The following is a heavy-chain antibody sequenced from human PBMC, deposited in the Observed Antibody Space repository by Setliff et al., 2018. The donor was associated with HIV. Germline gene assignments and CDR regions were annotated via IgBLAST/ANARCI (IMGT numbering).Heavy chain of an antibody. CDR2: IIPNSAGT. CDR3: ARGGRFSAPGPXIWYYYYYMDV. V-gene: IGHV1-2*06. Sequence: ASVKVSCKASGYTFTGYFIHWVRQAPGQGLEWMGRIIPNSAGTNYAQKFQGRVTMTRDTSISTAYMELSGLRSEDTAVYYCARGGRFSAPGPXIWYYYYYMDVWGKGXTVTVS. D-gene: IGHD3-3*01. J-gene: IGHJ6*03. CDR1: GYTFTGYF.